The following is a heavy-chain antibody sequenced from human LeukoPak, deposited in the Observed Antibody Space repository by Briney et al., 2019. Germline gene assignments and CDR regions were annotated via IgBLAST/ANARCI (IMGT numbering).Heavy chain of an antibody. CDR2: IYYSGST. CDR1: GGSISSGGNY. V-gene: IGHV4-31*03. Sequence: PSETLSLTCTVSGGSISSGGNYWSWIRQHPGKGLERIGYIYYSGSTYYNPSLKSRATISADTSKNQFSLKLSSVTAADTAVYFCARTYYYDSSGSYYEARHFDYWGQGTLVTVSS. D-gene: IGHD3-22*01. J-gene: IGHJ4*02. CDR3: ARTYYYDSSGSYYEARHFDY.